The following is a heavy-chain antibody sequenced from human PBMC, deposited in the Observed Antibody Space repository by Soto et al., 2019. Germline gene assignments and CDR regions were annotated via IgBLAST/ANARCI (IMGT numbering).Heavy chain of an antibody. D-gene: IGHD1-1*01. V-gene: IGHV3-30-3*01. CDR3: ARVEGYNDAFDI. J-gene: IGHJ3*02. CDR1: GFTFSSYA. Sequence: PGGSLRLSCAASGFTFSSYAMHWVRQAPGKGLEWVAVISYDGSNKYYADPVKGRFTISRDNSKNTLYLQMNSLRAEDTAVYYCARVEGYNDAFDIWGQGTMVTVSS. CDR2: ISYDGSNK.